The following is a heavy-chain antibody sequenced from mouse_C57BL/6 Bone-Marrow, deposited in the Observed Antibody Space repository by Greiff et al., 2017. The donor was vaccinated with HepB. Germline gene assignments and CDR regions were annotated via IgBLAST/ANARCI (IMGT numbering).Heavy chain of an antibody. J-gene: IGHJ3*01. CDR1: GFTFSDYG. CDR2: ISNLAYSI. V-gene: IGHV5-15*01. Sequence: EVQLVESGGGLVQPGGSLKLSCAASGFTFSDYGMAWVRQAPRKGPEWVAFISNLAYSIYYADTVTGRFTISRENAKNTLYLEMSSLRSEDTAMYYCARGDGNYGFAYWGQGTLVTVSA. CDR3: ARGDGNYGFAY. D-gene: IGHD2-1*01.